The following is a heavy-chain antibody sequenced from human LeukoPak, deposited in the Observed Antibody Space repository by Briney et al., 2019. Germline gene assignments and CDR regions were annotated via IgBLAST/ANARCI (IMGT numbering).Heavy chain of an antibody. CDR3: ARSKTLSGSYYNGNPYYFDY. CDR1: GFTFSAYA. J-gene: IGHJ4*02. Sequence: GGSLRLSCAASGFTFSAYAMHWVRQAPGKGLEWVSVISSVTSSDGSDKNYAESVKGRFTISRDNSKNTLYLQMNGLRAEDTAVYYCARSKTLSGSYYNGNPYYFDYWGQGTLVTVSS. D-gene: IGHD1-26*01. V-gene: IGHV3-30*14. CDR2: TSSDGSDK.